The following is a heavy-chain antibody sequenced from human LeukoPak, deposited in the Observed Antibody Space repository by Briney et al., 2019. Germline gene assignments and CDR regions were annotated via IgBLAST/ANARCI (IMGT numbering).Heavy chain of an antibody. V-gene: IGHV1-46*01. Sequence: ASVKVSCKASGYTFTSYYMHWVRQAPGQGLEWMGIINPSGGSTSYAQKFQGRVTMTRDMSTSTAHMELRSLRSDDTAVYYCARGLGRYYYGSGSYRDYYYMDVWGKGTTVTISS. CDR3: ARGLGRYYYGSGSYRDYYYMDV. CDR1: GYTFTSYY. J-gene: IGHJ6*03. D-gene: IGHD3-10*01. CDR2: INPSGGST.